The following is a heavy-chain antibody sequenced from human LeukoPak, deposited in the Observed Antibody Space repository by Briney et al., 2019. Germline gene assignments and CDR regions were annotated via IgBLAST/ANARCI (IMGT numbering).Heavy chain of an antibody. V-gene: IGHV3-23*01. Sequence: GGSLRLSCVASGFTFSSYARNWVRQAPGKGLEWVSAISGSGGSTYYADSVKGRFTISRDNSKNTLYLQMNSLRAEDTAVYYCAKDGTYCGGDCYSNFDYWGQGTLVTVSS. D-gene: IGHD2-21*02. J-gene: IGHJ4*02. CDR2: ISGSGGST. CDR3: AKDGTYCGGDCYSNFDY. CDR1: GFTFSSYA.